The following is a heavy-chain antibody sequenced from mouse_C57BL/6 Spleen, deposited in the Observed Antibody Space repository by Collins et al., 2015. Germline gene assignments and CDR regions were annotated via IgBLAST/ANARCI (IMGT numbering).Heavy chain of an antibody. Sequence: VQLQQSGAELVRPGSSVKMSCKTSGYTFTSYGINWVKQRPGQGLEWIGKIHPSDSDTNYNQKFKGKATLTVDKSSSTAYMQLSSLTSEDSAVYYCAIYYYGGSFFAYWGQGTLVTVSA. CDR3: AIYYYGGSFFAY. CDR2: IHPSDSDT. D-gene: IGHD1-1*01. CDR1: GYTFTSYG. V-gene: IGHV1-74*01. J-gene: IGHJ3*01.